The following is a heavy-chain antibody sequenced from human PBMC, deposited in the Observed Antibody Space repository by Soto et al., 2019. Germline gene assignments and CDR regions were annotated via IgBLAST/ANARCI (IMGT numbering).Heavy chain of an antibody. D-gene: IGHD4-4*01. Sequence: QVQLVQSGAEVKKPGSSVTVSCKASGGTFSSYAISWVRQAPGQGLEWMGGIIPIFGTADYALKFQGRVTITADESTSTAYMELSSLRSEDTAVYYCATHMTTVGYGYIMDVWGQGTTVTVSS. CDR1: GGTFSSYA. J-gene: IGHJ6*02. CDR3: ATHMTTVGYGYIMDV. CDR2: IIPIFGTA. V-gene: IGHV1-69*12.